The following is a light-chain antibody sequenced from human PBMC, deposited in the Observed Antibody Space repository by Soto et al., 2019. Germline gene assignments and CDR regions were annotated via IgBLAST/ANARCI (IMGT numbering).Light chain of an antibody. CDR2: DVS. V-gene: IGLV2-14*01. J-gene: IGLJ2*01. CDR1: SSDIDCYKY. Sequence: QSALTQPASVSGSPGQSITISCTGTSSDIDCYKYVSWYKQHPGKAPKLLIYDVSDRPSGISNRFSGSKSGNTASLTISGPPSEDEADYYCSSYTAGSTVVFGGGTKLTVL. CDR3: SSYTAGSTVV.